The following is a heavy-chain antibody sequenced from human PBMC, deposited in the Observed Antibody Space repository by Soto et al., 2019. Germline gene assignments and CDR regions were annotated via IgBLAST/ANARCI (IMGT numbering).Heavy chain of an antibody. J-gene: IGHJ6*02. CDR2: IYDSGST. D-gene: IGHD2-15*01. Sequence: QVQLQESGPGLVKPSETLSLTCTVSGGSISSYYWSWIRQPPGKGLEWIGYIYDSGSTNYNPSLKSRRTTAEDTSNKQFSLNPSSVTAADTAVYSCARDLPPGRKGWQLPYFSVGYGMDVWGQGTTVTVSS. CDR1: GGSISSYY. CDR3: ARDLPPGRKGWQLPYFSVGYGMDV. V-gene: IGHV4-59*01.